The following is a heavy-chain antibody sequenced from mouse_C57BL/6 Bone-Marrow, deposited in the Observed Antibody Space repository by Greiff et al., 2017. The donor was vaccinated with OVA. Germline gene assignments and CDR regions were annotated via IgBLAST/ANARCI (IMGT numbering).Heavy chain of an antibody. V-gene: IGHV1-64*01. CDR2: IHPNSGST. Sequence: QVQLQQPGAELVKPGASVKLSCKASGYTFTSYWMHWVKQRPGQGLEWIGMIHPNSGSTNYNEKFKGKATLTVDTSSSTAYMELHSLTSEDSAVYFCANHYYGTPRFAYWGQGTLVTVSA. D-gene: IGHD1-1*01. CDR3: ANHYYGTPRFAY. J-gene: IGHJ3*01. CDR1: GYTFTSYW.